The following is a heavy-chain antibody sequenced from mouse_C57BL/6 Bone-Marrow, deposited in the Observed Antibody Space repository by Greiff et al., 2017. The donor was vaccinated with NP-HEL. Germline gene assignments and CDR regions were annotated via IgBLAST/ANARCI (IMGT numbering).Heavy chain of an antibody. CDR3: ASLITTVSRGNYYAMDY. CDR2: IYPRDGST. Sequence: VQLQQSGPELVKPGASVKLSCKASGYTFTSYDINWVKQRPGQGLEWIGWIYPRDGSTKYNEKFKGKATLTVDTSSSTAYMELHSLTSEDSAVYFCASLITTVSRGNYYAMDYWGQGTSVTVSS. D-gene: IGHD1-1*01. CDR1: GYTFTSYD. V-gene: IGHV1-85*01. J-gene: IGHJ4*01.